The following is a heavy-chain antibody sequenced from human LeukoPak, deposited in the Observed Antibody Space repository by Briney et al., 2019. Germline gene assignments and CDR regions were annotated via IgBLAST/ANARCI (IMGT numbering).Heavy chain of an antibody. CDR1: GFRFSSYT. D-gene: IGHD6-13*01. J-gene: IGHJ4*02. CDR3: ARAAAGTYYFDY. V-gene: IGHV3-21*01. CDR2: ISSSGNYI. Sequence: GGSLRLSCAASGFRFSSYTMNWVRQAPGKGLEWASSISSSGNYIHYADSVKGRFTISRDSAKNSLHLQMNSLRGEDTAVYYCARAAAGTYYFDYWGQGTLVTVSS.